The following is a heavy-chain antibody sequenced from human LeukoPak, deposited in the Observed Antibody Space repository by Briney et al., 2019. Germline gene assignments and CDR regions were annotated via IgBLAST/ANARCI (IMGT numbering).Heavy chain of an antibody. CDR2: ISWNSGSI. CDR3: AKEGGYDLLTYFDY. CDR1: GFTFDDYA. D-gene: IGHD5-12*01. J-gene: IGHJ4*02. Sequence: GGSLRLSCAASGFTFDDYAMHWVRQAPGKGLEWVSGISWNSGSIGYADSVKGRFTISRDNAKNSLYLQMNSLRAEDTALYYCAKEGGYDLLTYFDYWGQGTLVTVSS. V-gene: IGHV3-9*01.